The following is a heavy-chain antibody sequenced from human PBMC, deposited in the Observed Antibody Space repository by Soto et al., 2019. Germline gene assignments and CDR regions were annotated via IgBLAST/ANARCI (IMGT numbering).Heavy chain of an antibody. CDR1: GYPVTAYY. V-gene: IGHV1-2*02. Sequence: QLHLVQSGAVVKKPGASVTVSCSASGYPVTAYYMHWVRQAPGRGLEWMGGINPATGAAKYTQTFQGRVTMPRDTSTSTVFMELSGLTFEDTAVFYCARGGGVGVAGSAAFDMWGQGTLVTVSS. J-gene: IGHJ3*02. D-gene: IGHD3-3*01. CDR3: ARGGGVGVAGSAAFDM. CDR2: INPATGAA.